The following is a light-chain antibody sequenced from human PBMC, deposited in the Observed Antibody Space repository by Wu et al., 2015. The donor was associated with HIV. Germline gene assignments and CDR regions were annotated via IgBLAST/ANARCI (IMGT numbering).Light chain of an antibody. CDR3: QKYNTAPWT. V-gene: IGKV3-20*01. CDR2: GAS. CDR1: QSVSSSY. J-gene: IGKJ1*01. Sequence: EIVLTQSPGTLSLSPGERATLSCRASQSVSSSYLAWYLQKPGQAPRLLIYGASSRATGIPDRFSGSGSGTDFTLTISSLQPEDVATYYCQKYNTAPWTFGQGTKVEMK.